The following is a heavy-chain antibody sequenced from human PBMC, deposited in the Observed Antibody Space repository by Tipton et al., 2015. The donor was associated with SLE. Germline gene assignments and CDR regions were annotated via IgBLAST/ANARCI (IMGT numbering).Heavy chain of an antibody. Sequence: TLSLTCTVSGGSISSYYWSWIRQPPGKGLEWIGYIYYSGSTYYNPSLKSRVTISVDTSKNQFSLKLSSVTAADTAVYYCARDRDYGDYSFDYWGQGTLVTVSS. J-gene: IGHJ4*02. D-gene: IGHD4-17*01. CDR3: ARDRDYGDYSFDY. CDR2: IYYSGST. V-gene: IGHV4-59*01. CDR1: GGSISSYY.